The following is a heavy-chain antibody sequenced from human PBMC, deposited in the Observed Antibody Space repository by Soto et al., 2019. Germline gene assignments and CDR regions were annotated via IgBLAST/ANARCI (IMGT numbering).Heavy chain of an antibody. CDR1: GFSLSTSGVG. J-gene: IGHJ4*02. V-gene: IGHV2-5*02. D-gene: IGHD5-12*01. CDR2: IYWDDDK. CDR3: AHRSQEYRGYEFDQ. Sequence: QITLKESGPTLVKPTQTLTLTCTFSGFSLSTSGVGVGWIRQPPGKALEWLALIYWDDDKRYSPYLKSRLTIPKETTKSQVVLTMPNMDPVDTAAYYCAHRSQEYRGYEFDQWGQGTLVTVSS.